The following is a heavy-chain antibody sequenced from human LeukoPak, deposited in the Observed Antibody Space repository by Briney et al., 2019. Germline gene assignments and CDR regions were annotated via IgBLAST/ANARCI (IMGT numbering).Heavy chain of an antibody. CDR2: IWYDGSNK. CDR1: GFTFSSYG. D-gene: IGHD3-10*01. CDR3: AKGTYYYGSGSPVDY. J-gene: IGHJ4*02. V-gene: IGHV3-33*06. Sequence: GGSLRLSCAASGFTFSSYGMHWVRQAPGKGLEWVAVIWYDGSNKYYADSVKGRFTISRDNSKNTLYLQMNSLRAEDTAVHYCAKGTYYYGSGSPVDYWGQGTLVTVSS.